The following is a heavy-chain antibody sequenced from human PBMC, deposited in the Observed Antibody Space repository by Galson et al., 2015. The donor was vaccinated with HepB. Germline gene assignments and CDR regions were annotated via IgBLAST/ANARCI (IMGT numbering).Heavy chain of an antibody. CDR2: ISSSSYI. CDR1: GFTFSSYS. CDR3: ARDLFEWFGVMDV. J-gene: IGHJ6*02. D-gene: IGHD3-3*01. V-gene: IGHV3-21*01. Sequence: SLRLSCAASGFTFSSYSMNWVRQAPGKGLEWVSSISSSSYIYYADSVKGRFTISRDNAKNSLYLQMNSLRAEDTAVYYCARDLFEWFGVMDVWGQGTTVTVSS.